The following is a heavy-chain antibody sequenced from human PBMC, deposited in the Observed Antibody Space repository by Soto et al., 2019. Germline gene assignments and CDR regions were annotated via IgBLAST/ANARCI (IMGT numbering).Heavy chain of an antibody. D-gene: IGHD3-22*01. CDR3: AKDISYYDSSGYLDY. CDR2: ISWNSAII. J-gene: IGHJ4*02. Sequence: EVQLVESGGDLVQPGKSLRLSCAASGFAFADFAMHWVRQAPGKGLEWISGISWNSAIIGYADSVKGRFTISRDNAKNSLYLQMTSLSAEDTALYYCAKDISYYDSSGYLDYWGQGVVVTVSA. V-gene: IGHV3-9*01. CDR1: GFAFADFA.